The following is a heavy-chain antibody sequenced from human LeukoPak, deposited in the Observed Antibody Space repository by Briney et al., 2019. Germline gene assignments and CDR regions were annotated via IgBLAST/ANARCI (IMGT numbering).Heavy chain of an antibody. V-gene: IGHV1-69*13. CDR2: IIPIFGRA. Sequence: SVKVSRKAPGGTFSSYAISWVRQAPGQGLEWMGRIIPIFGRANYVQEFQGRVTITADESTRTAYMELSSLRSEDTGVYYCARDPGLSDAFDIWGQGTVATVSS. D-gene: IGHD3-16*02. CDR3: ARDPGLSDAFDI. CDR1: GGTFSSYA. J-gene: IGHJ3*02.